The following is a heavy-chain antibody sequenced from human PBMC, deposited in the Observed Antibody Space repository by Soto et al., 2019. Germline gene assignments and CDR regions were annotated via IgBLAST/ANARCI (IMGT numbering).Heavy chain of an antibody. D-gene: IGHD3-22*01. V-gene: IGHV1-24*01. CDR1: GYTLTELS. J-gene: IGHJ3*01. CDR3: ATDPPGSDSSGYYA. Sequence: ASVKVSCKVSGYTLTELSMHWVRQAPGKGLEWMGGSDPEDGETIYAQKFQGRVTMTEDTSTDTAYMELSSLRSEDTAVYYCATDPPGSDSSGYYAWGQGTMVTVSS. CDR2: SDPEDGET.